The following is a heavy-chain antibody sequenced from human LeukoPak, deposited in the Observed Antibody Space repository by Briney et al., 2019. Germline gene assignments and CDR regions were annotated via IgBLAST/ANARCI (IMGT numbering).Heavy chain of an antibody. CDR3: ARLLLATGPDY. J-gene: IGHJ4*02. D-gene: IGHD1-1*01. CDR2: IYPGDSET. Sequence: GESLKISCKASGYRFTTYWIGWVRQMPGKGLEWMGFIYPGDSETRYSPSFQGQVTISADKSITTAFLQWSSLKASDTAMYYCARLLLATGPDYWGQGTLVTVSS. CDR1: GYRFTTYW. V-gene: IGHV5-51*01.